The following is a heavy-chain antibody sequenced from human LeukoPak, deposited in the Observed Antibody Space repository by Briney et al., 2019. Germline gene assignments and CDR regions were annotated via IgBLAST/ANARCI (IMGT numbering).Heavy chain of an antibody. Sequence: SVKVSCKASGGTFSSYAISWVRQAPGQGLEWMGRIIPIFGTANYAQKFQGRVTITTDESTSTAYMELSSLRSEDTAVYYCARQGVQPSYYDSSGTGLYFGYWGQGTLVTVSS. J-gene: IGHJ4*02. CDR2: IIPIFGTA. D-gene: IGHD3-22*01. CDR3: ARQGVQPSYYDSSGTGLYFGY. CDR1: GGTFSSYA. V-gene: IGHV1-69*05.